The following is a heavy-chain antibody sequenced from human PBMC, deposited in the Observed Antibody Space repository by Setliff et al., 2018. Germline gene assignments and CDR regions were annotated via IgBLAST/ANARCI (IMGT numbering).Heavy chain of an antibody. D-gene: IGHD3-22*01. CDR3: ARGDSSGYYYVQEVFIDY. V-gene: IGHV1-69*13. CDR2: IIPIFGTA. Sequence: GASVKVSCKASGGTFSSYAISWVRQAPGQGLEWMGGIIPIFGTANYAQKFQGRVTITADESTSTAYMELRSLRSEDTAVYYCARGDSSGYYYVQEVFIDYWGQGTLVTVS. J-gene: IGHJ4*02. CDR1: GGTFSSYA.